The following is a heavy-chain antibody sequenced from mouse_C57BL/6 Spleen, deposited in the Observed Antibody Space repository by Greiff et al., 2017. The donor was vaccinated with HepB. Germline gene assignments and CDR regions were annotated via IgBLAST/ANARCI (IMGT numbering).Heavy chain of an antibody. CDR3: ARGSTGFAY. CDR2: IYPGDGDT. Sequence: QVQLKQSGPELVKPGASVKISCKASGYAFSSSWMNWVKQRPGKGLEWIGRIYPGDGDTNYNGKFKGKATLTADKSSSTAYMQLSSLTSEDSAVYCCARGSTGFAYWGQGTLVTVSA. V-gene: IGHV1-82*01. D-gene: IGHD1-1*01. J-gene: IGHJ3*01. CDR1: GYAFSSSW.